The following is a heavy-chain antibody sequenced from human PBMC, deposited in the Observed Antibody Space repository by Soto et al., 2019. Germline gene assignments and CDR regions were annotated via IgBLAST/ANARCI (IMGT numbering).Heavy chain of an antibody. V-gene: IGHV4-34*01. CDR1: GGSFSGYY. CDR3: ARTSYYYDSSGYYYRASYFDY. J-gene: IGHJ4*02. D-gene: IGHD3-22*01. Sequence: SETLSLTCAVYGGSFSGYYWSWIRQPPGKGLGWIGEINHSGSTNYNPSLKSRVTISVDTSKNQFSLKLSSVTAADTAVYYCARTSYYYDSSGYYYRASYFDYWGQGTLVTVSS. CDR2: INHSGST.